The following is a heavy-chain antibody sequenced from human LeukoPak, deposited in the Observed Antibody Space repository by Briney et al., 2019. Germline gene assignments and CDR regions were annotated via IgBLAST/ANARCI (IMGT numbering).Heavy chain of an antibody. J-gene: IGHJ4*02. Sequence: GGSLRLSCVASGLTFSGQWMNWVRQAPGQGLEWVANIKHDGSEKYYVDSVKGRFTVSRDNAKKSLYLQVNSLRAEDTAVYYCARVSRTTGTSIPLFDHWGQGTLVTVSS. V-gene: IGHV3-7*01. D-gene: IGHD1-1*01. CDR1: GLTFSGQW. CDR2: IKHDGSEK. CDR3: ARVSRTTGTSIPLFDH.